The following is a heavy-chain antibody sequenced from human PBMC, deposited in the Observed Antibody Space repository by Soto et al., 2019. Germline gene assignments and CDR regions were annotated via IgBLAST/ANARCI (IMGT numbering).Heavy chain of an antibody. J-gene: IGHJ4*02. CDR2: IRRRAKNYAT. D-gene: IGHD3-16*01. V-gene: IGHV3-73*02. Sequence: EVQLVESGGDLVQPGGSLKLSCAASGFTFSGSAMHWVRQASGKGLEWVGHIRRRAKNYATVYAASVKGRFIISRDDSKNRAYLKMNSLKTDDTAVYYCTSSFDGIDYFSSDFDYWGQGTLFIVYS. CDR1: GFTFSGSA. CDR3: TSSFDGIDYFSSDFDY.